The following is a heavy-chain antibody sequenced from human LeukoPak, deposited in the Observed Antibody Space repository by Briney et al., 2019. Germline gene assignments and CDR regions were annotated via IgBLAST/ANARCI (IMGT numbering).Heavy chain of an antibody. CDR1: GFTFDDYA. J-gene: IGHJ6*03. CDR2: VSGSGGTT. V-gene: IGHV3-43*02. CDR3: ARDFYYYIDV. Sequence: GGSLRLSCAASGFTFDDYAMHWVRQAPGMGLEWVSLVSGSGGTTDYADSVRGRFTISRENAKNSLYLQMNSLRAEDTAVYYCARDFYYYIDVWGKGTTVTVSS.